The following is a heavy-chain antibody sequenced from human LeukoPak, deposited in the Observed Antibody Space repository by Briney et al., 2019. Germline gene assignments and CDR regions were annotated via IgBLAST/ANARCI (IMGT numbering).Heavy chain of an antibody. CDR1: GASINIDTNS. CDR2: VHSGGRT. D-gene: IGHD3-3*01. J-gene: IGHJ4*02. CDR3: AMYTSGTMFDS. V-gene: IGHV4-39*07. Sequence: SQTLPLTCTVSGASINIDTNSWGWVRQPPGKGLEWIGSVHSGGRTHSNPSLKTRLTMSRDTSQNQFSLQLSSLTAADTAVYFCAMYTSGTMFDSWGQGILVTVSS.